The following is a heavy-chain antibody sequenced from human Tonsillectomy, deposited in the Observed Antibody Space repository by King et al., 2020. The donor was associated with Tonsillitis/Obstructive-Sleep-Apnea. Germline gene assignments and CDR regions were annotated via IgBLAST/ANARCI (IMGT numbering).Heavy chain of an antibody. CDR2: IYYSGST. J-gene: IGHJ6*03. CDR3: ARDVGLTYYYYIDV. CDR1: GGSISSYY. Sequence: VQLQESGPGLVKPSETLSLTCTVSGGSISSYYWSWIRQPPGKGLEWIGYIYYSGSTNYNPSLKSRVTISVDTSKNQFSLKLSSVTAADTAVYYCARDVGLTYYYYIDVWGKGTTVTVSS. V-gene: IGHV4-59*01. D-gene: IGHD2-15*01.